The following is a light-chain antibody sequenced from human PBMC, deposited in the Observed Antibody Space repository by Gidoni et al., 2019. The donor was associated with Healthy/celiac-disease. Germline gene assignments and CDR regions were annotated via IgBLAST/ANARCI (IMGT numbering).Light chain of an antibody. CDR1: QSIRSY. CDR2: SAS. CDR3: QQSYSTPFT. J-gene: IGKJ4*01. V-gene: IGKV1-39*01. Sequence: DIQMTQSPSSLSASVGDRVTITCRASQSIRSYLNWYQQKPGKAPKLLIYSASSLQSGVPSRFSCSGSGTDFTFTISSLQPEDFATYYCQQSYSTPFTFGGGTKVEIK.